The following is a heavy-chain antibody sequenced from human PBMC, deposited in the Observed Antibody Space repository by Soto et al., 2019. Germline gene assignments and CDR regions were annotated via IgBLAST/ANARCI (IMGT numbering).Heavy chain of an antibody. J-gene: IGHJ6*02. CDR3: ARALGHCVSTSCYGSQYYCAMHV. CDR2: IYYSGST. CDR1: GGSISSGGYY. V-gene: IGHV4-31*03. D-gene: IGHD2-2*01. Sequence: SETLSLTCTVSGGSISSGGYYWSWIRQHPGKGLEWIGYIYYSGSTYYNPSLKSRVTISVDTSKNQFSLKLSSVTAADTAVYYCARALGHCVSTSCYGSQYYCAMHVWGPAPMVTL.